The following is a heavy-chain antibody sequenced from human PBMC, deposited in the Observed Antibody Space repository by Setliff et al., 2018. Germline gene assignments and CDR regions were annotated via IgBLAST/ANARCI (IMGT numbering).Heavy chain of an antibody. Sequence: PGGSLRLSCTTSGFTFFSYTMNWVRRAPGKGLEWVSAITDDGGTTHYAGSVKGRFTIARDNSNSTLYLQMNSLRVEDTALYYCARDPALTALIYNFWSGQLDYWGQGTLVTVSS. D-gene: IGHD3-3*01. CDR2: ITDDGGTT. CDR1: GFTFFSYT. CDR3: ARDPALTALIYNFWSGQLDY. J-gene: IGHJ4*02. V-gene: IGHV3-23*01.